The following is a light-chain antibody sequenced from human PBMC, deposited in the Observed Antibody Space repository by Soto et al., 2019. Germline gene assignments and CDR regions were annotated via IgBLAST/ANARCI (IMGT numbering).Light chain of an antibody. J-gene: IGKJ1*01. Sequence: DIQMTQSPSTLSASGGDRVIITCRASQSISNWLAWYQQKPGKAPRLLIYKASRLENGVPSRFSGSGSGTEFTLTISSLQPDDFASYYCQQYDSYPWTFGQGTKVDIK. V-gene: IGKV1-5*03. CDR2: KAS. CDR1: QSISNW. CDR3: QQYDSYPWT.